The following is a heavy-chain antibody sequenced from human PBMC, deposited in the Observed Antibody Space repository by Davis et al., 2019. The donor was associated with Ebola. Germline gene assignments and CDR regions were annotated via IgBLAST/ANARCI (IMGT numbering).Heavy chain of an antibody. CDR1: GGSISSGGYY. D-gene: IGHD4-17*01. J-gene: IGHJ5*02. CDR2: IYYSGST. CDR3: ARVSSTVTTGWFDP. Sequence: SETLSLTCTVSGGSISSGGYYWSWIRQHPGKGLEWIGYIYYSGSTYYNPSLKSRVTISVDTSKNQFSLKLSSVTAADTAVYYCARVSSTVTTGWFDPWGQGTLVTVSS. V-gene: IGHV4-31*03.